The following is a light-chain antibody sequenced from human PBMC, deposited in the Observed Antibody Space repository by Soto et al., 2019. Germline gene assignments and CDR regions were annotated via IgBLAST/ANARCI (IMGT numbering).Light chain of an antibody. Sequence: IVLTQSPGTLSLSPGERATLSCRASQSVSNNYLAWYQQKPGQAPRLLIYGASNRATGIPARFSGSGSGTDFTLTISSLEPEDFAVYYCQQRSNWPGTFGQGTKVDIK. J-gene: IGKJ1*01. CDR2: GAS. V-gene: IGKV3-11*01. CDR3: QQRSNWPGT. CDR1: QSVSNNY.